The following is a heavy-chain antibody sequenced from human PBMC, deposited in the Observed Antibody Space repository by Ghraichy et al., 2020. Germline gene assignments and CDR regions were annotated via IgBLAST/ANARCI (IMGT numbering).Heavy chain of an antibody. CDR2: IYYSGST. CDR3: ARYGMARKHHFDY. D-gene: IGHD1-14*01. J-gene: IGHJ4*02. V-gene: IGHV4-31*03. CDR1: GGSISSGGYY. Sequence: SETLSLTCTVSGGSISSGGYYWSWIRQHPGKGLEWIGYIYYSGSTYYNPSLKSRVTISVDTSKNQFSLKLSSVTAADTAVYYCARYGMARKHHFDYWGQGTLVTVSS.